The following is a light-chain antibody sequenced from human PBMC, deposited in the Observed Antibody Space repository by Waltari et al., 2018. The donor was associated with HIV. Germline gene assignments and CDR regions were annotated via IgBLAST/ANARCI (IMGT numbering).Light chain of an antibody. CDR1: SSNIGAGYD. J-gene: IGLJ3*02. V-gene: IGLV1-40*01. CDR2: GNR. Sequence: QSLLTQPPSVSGAPGPRVTLSCTGSSSNIGAGYDVHWYQHLPGTAPRLLIFGNRNRPSGVPDRFSGSKSGTSASLAITGLQAEDEADYYCQAYDSSLSAVMFGGGTKLTVL. CDR3: QAYDSSLSAVM.